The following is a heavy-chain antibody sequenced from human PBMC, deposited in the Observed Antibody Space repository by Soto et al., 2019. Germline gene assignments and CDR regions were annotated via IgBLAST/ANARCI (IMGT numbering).Heavy chain of an antibody. CDR2: INHSGST. J-gene: IGHJ6*03. CDR3: ARGRLLWFGESRYYYYMDV. D-gene: IGHD3-10*01. V-gene: IGHV4-34*01. CDR1: GWSFSGYY. Sequence: PSETLSLTCAFYGWSFSGYYWSWIRQPPGKGLEWIGEINHSGSTNYNPSLKSRVTISVDTSKNQFSLKLSSATAADTAVYYCARGRLLWFGESRYYYYMDVWGKGTTVTVSS.